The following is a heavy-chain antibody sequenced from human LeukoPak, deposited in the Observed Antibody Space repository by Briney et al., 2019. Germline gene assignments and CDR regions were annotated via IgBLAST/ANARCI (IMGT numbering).Heavy chain of an antibody. J-gene: IGHJ1*01. Sequence: GGSLRLSCAGCGYSFDDYGMRWVRQVPGKGLEWVAGINWNGGSTGYAASVKGRCTISRDNAKTALYLEMNSLRAEDTAFYYCVRLGRDGYTYGAAYWGQGTLVTVSS. CDR1: GYSFDDYG. D-gene: IGHD5-24*01. CDR2: INWNGGST. CDR3: VRLGRDGYTYGAAY. V-gene: IGHV3-20*04.